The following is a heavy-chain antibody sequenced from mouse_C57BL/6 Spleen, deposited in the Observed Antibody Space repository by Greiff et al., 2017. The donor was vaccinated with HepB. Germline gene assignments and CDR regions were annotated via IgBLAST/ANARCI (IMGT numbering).Heavy chain of an antibody. CDR1: GYTFTSYG. J-gene: IGHJ4*01. D-gene: IGHD2-5*01. CDR2: IYPRSGNT. V-gene: IGHV1-81*01. CDR3: ARGAYYSNLYYYAMDY. Sequence: QVQLQQSGAELARPGASVKLSCKASGYTFTSYGISWVKQRPGQGLEWIGEIYPRSGNTYYNEKFKGKATLTADKSSSTAYMELRSLTSEDSAVYFCARGAYYSNLYYYAMDYWGQGTSVTVSS.